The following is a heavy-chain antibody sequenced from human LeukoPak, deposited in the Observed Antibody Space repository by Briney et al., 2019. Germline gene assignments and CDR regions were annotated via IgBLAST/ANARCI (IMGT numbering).Heavy chain of an antibody. CDR3: SRSLDY. CDR1: GFPFSDYW. V-gene: IGHV3-7*01. Sequence: AGGSLRLSCAASGFPFSDYWMDWVRQAPGKGVEWVANINQDGRIQYYADSVRGRFIISRNNAKNSLYLQMYSLRAEDTAIYFCSRSLDYLGQGALVTVSS. CDR2: INQDGRIQ. J-gene: IGHJ4*02.